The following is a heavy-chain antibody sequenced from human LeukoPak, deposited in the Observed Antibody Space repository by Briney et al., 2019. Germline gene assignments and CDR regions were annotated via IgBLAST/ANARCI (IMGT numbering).Heavy chain of an antibody. CDR2: ISGDGGST. V-gene: IGHV3-43*02. CDR1: EFTFDDYA. J-gene: IGHJ6*02. Sequence: PGGSLRLSCAASEFTFDDYAMHWVRQAPGKGLEWVSLISGDGGSTYYADSVKGRFTISRDNSKNSLYLQMNSLRTEDTALYYCAKPLDTYGDYEDYYYYYGMDVWGQGTTVTVSS. CDR3: AKPLDTYGDYEDYYYYYGMDV. D-gene: IGHD4-17*01.